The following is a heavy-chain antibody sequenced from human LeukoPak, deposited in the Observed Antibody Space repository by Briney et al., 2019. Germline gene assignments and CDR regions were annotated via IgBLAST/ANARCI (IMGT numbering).Heavy chain of an antibody. Sequence: PSGTLSLTCAVYGGSVSGYYWSWIRQPPGKGLEWIGEINHSGSTNYNPSLKSRVTISVDTSKNQFSLKLSSVTAADTAVYYCARLLSHPRRYSSSWYPSGRFDPWGQGTLVTVSS. CDR1: GGSVSGYY. CDR3: ARLLSHPRRYSSSWYPSGRFDP. CDR2: INHSGST. V-gene: IGHV4-34*01. D-gene: IGHD6-13*01. J-gene: IGHJ5*02.